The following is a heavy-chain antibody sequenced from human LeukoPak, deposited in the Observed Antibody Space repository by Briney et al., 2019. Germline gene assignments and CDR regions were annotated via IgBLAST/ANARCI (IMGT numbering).Heavy chain of an antibody. CDR3: ARGNYYGSGPLFDA. V-gene: IGHV1-2*02. D-gene: IGHD3-10*01. CDR1: GYTFNDYY. Sequence: GASVKVSCKASGYTFNDYYMHWVRQAPGQGLEWMGWIDPYSGGTDYAQKFQGRVTMTRDTSISTAYMELRRLSSDDTAEYYCARGNYYGSGPLFDAWGQGTLVTVSS. CDR2: IDPYSGGT. J-gene: IGHJ5*02.